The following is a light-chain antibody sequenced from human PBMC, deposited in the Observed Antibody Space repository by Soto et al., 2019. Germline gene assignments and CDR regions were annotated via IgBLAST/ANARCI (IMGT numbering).Light chain of an antibody. Sequence: DIQMTQSPSSLSASVGDRVSITCRASQSVTNFLNWYQQKPGTAPKLLIYAVSSLQGGVPPRFSGSGSGTYSRLTISRLQPEDVATSPCHKSQTPPYTFGQGTKLEIK. J-gene: IGKJ2*01. CDR3: HKSQTPPYT. CDR1: QSVTNF. CDR2: AVS. V-gene: IGKV1-39*01.